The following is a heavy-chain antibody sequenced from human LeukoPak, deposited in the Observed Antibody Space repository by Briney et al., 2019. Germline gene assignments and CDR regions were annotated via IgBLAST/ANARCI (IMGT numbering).Heavy chain of an antibody. D-gene: IGHD3-10*01. CDR3: ARGVVWFGEFDAFDI. V-gene: IGHV4-39*07. CDR1: GGSISSSSYY. Sequence: SETLSLTCTVSGGSISSSSYYWGWIRQPPGKGLEWIGSIYYSGSTNYNPSLKSRVTISVDTSKNQFSLKLSSVTAADTAVYYCARGVVWFGEFDAFDIWGQGTMVTVSS. J-gene: IGHJ3*02. CDR2: IYYSGST.